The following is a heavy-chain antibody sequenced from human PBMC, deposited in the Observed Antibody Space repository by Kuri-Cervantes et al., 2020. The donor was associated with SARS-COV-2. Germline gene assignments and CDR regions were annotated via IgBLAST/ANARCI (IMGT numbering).Heavy chain of an antibody. D-gene: IGHD3-22*01. V-gene: IGHV1-24*01. CDR3: ARDPMWSRYYYHSSGSYYFDY. CDR1: GYTLTELS. J-gene: IGHJ4*02. CDR2: FDPEDGET. Sequence: ASVKVSCKVSGYTLTELSMHWVRQAPGKGLEWMGGFDPEDGETIYAQKFQGRVTMTEDTSTDTAYMELSSLRSDDTAVYYCARDPMWSRYYYHSSGSYYFDYWGQGTLVTVSS.